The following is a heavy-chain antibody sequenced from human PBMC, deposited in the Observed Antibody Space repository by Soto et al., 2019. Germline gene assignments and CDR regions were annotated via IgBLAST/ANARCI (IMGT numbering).Heavy chain of an antibody. Sequence: EVELVESGGDLVQSGGSLRLSCAASGFTFRNHWMHWVRLSPGEGLVGISRISPDGSWTDYADSVKGRFTISRDNAKNTQYLQMNSLRAEDTAVYYCAGPRGTANSAFDIWGQGTMVTVSS. CDR3: AGPRGTANSAFDI. D-gene: IGHD2-8*02. V-gene: IGHV3-74*01. CDR1: GFTFRNHW. CDR2: ISPDGSWT. J-gene: IGHJ3*02.